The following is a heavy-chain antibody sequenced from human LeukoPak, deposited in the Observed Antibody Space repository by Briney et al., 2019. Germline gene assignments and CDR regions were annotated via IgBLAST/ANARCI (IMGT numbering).Heavy chain of an antibody. Sequence: GGSLRLSCAASGFTSSGYTMHWVRQAPGKGLEYVSGISNNGGSTFYANSVKGRFTISRDNNKKTLYIQMGRLRADDMAVYSCARPIYGSAHYNGMDVWGQGTTVTVSS. D-gene: IGHD3-10*01. CDR3: ARPIYGSAHYNGMDV. CDR1: GFTSSGYT. V-gene: IGHV3-64*01. J-gene: IGHJ6*02. CDR2: ISNNGGST.